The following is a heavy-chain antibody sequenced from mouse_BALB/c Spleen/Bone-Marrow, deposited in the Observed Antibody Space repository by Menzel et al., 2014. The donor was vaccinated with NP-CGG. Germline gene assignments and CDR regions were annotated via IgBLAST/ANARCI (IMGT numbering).Heavy chain of an antibody. CDR2: ISSGSSTI. CDR3: ASGGNFAWFAY. CDR1: GFTFSSFG. V-gene: IGHV5-17*02. D-gene: IGHD2-1*01. J-gene: IGHJ3*01. Sequence: EVQGVESGGGLVQPGGSRKLSCAASGFTFSSFGMHWVRQAPEKGLEWVAYISSGSSTIYYADTVKGRFTISRDNPKNTLFLQMTSLRSEDTAMYYCASGGNFAWFAYWGQGTLVTVSA.